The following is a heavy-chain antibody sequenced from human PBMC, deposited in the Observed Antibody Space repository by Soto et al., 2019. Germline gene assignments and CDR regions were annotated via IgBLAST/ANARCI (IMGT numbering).Heavy chain of an antibody. V-gene: IGHV3-30*18. D-gene: IGHD1-26*01. J-gene: IGHJ4*02. CDR2: ISHDGIRE. Sequence: QVQLVESGGGVVQPGRSLRLSCAAGGFSFSDYGMHWVRQAPGKGLQWVAAISHDGIREHYADSVKGRFTASRDNSKKTVYLQLKSLRVEDTARYFCAKDWVGGSNKCQLEYGGQGTVVVVSS. CDR3: AKDWVGGSNKCQLEY. CDR1: GFSFSDYG.